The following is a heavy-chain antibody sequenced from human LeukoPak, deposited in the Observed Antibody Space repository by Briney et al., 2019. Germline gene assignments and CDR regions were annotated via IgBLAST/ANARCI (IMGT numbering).Heavy chain of an antibody. Sequence: ASVKVSCKASGGTVSSYAISWVRQAPGQGLEWMGGIIPIFGTANYAQKFQGRVTITADKSTSTAYMELSSLRSEDTAVYYCARVAVAVAGTNFDPWGQETLVTVSS. CDR3: ARVAVAVAGTNFDP. D-gene: IGHD6-19*01. J-gene: IGHJ5*02. V-gene: IGHV1-69*06. CDR1: GGTVSSYA. CDR2: IIPIFGTA.